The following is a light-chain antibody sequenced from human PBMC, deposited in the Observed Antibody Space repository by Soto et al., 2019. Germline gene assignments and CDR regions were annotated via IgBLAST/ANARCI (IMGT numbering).Light chain of an antibody. V-gene: IGKV1-17*01. CDR2: YXS. CDR1: EGIRDD. CDR3: LQHKSYPWT. Sequence: DIHMTQSPSSLSASLGDRVTVAXRASEGIRDDFGWYQQQPGXAPKXXXDYXSSLQRGGPSRLSGSGSGTEFTLTISSLQPEDFANYYFLQHKSYPWTFGQGTKVDIK. J-gene: IGKJ1*01.